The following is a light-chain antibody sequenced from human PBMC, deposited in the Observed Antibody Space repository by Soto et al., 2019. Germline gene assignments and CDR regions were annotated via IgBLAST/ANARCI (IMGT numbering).Light chain of an antibody. J-gene: IGLJ1*01. CDR3: CSYAGRDTLYV. Sequence: QSVLTQPRSVSGSPGQSVTISCTGTSTDVGGYNYVSWYQQHPGKVPKLMLYDVSKRPSGVPDRFSGSKSGNTASLTISGLQAEDEADYCCCSYAGRDTLYVFGRGTKLTVL. CDR1: STDVGGYNY. V-gene: IGLV2-11*01. CDR2: DVS.